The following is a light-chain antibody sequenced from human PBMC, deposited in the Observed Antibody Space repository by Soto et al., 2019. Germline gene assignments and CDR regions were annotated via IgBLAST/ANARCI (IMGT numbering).Light chain of an antibody. Sequence: QSALTQPRSVSGSPGQSVTISCTGTSSDVGAYKYVSWYQQHPGKDPKLMISDVSKRPLGVPDRFSGSKSGNTASLTISGLQAEDEADYYCCSYAGTYTMVFGGGTKLTVI. CDR2: DVS. J-gene: IGLJ2*01. CDR1: SSDVGAYKY. CDR3: CSYAGTYTMV. V-gene: IGLV2-11*01.